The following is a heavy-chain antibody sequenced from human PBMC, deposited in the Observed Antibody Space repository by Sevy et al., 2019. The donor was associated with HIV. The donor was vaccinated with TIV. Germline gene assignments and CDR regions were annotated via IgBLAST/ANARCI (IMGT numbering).Heavy chain of an antibody. CDR1: GFTFSSYG. CDR3: AAIGSYYYYGMDV. CDR2: ISYDGSNK. Sequence: GGSLRLSCAASGFTFSSYGMHWVRQAPGKGLEWVAVISYDGSNKYYADSVKGRFTISRDNSKNTLYLQMNSLRAQETAVYYCAAIGSYYYYGMDVWGQGTTVTVSS. J-gene: IGHJ6*02. V-gene: IGHV3-30*03.